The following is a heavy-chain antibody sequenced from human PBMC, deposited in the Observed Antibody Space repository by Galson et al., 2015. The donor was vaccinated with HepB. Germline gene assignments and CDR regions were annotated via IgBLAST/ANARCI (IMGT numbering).Heavy chain of an antibody. D-gene: IGHD3-3*01. CDR3: TTDLVSSPITIFGVVIKAHDAFDI. CDR2: IKSKTDGGTT. J-gene: IGHJ3*02. CDR1: GFTFSNAW. Sequence: SLRLSCAASGFTFSNAWMSWVRQAPGKGLEWVGRIKSKTDGGTTDYAAPVKGRFTISRDDSKNTLYLQMNSLKTEDTAVYYCTTDLVSSPITIFGVVIKAHDAFDIWGQGTMVTVSS. V-gene: IGHV3-15*01.